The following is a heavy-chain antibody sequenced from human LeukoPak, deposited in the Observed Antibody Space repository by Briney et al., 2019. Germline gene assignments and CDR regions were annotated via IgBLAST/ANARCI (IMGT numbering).Heavy chain of an antibody. CDR3: ARGSPEILRSYYYYYMDV. J-gene: IGHJ6*03. Sequence: GGSLRLSCAASGFTVSSNYMSWVRQAPGKGLEWVSGIYSGGSTYYADSVKGRFTISRDNSKNTLYLQINSLRAEDTAVYYCARGSPEILRSYYYYYMDVWGKGTTVTVSS. CDR1: GFTVSSNY. CDR2: IYSGGST. D-gene: IGHD4-17*01. V-gene: IGHV3-53*01.